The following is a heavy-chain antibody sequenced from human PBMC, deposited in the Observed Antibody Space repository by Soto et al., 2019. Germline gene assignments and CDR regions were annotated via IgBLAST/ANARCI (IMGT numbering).Heavy chain of an antibody. J-gene: IGHJ4*02. CDR1: GYTFTSYG. CDR2: ISAYNGNT. Sequence: ASVKVSCKASGYTFTSYGISWVRQAPGQGLEWMGWISAYNGNTNYAQKLQGRVTMTTDTSTSTAYMELRSLRSDDTAVYYCARTVYCSGGSCYHYYFDYWGQGTLVTVSS. CDR3: ARTVYCSGGSCYHYYFDY. D-gene: IGHD2-15*01. V-gene: IGHV1-18*01.